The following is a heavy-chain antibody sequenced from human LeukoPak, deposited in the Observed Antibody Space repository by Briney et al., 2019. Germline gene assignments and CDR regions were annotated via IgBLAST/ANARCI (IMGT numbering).Heavy chain of an antibody. CDR1: GFTFSSYA. D-gene: IGHD3-3*01. V-gene: IGHV3-23*01. CDR3: ARAAPFGVVTWTYYFDY. CDR2: IGAGGTFT. Sequence: GGSLRLSCTASGFTFSSYAMNWVRQAPGKGLEWVSGIGAGGTFTYYADSVKGRFTIFRDNSRNTLYLQMNSLRADDTAVYYCARAAPFGVVTWTYYFDYWGQGTLVTVSS. J-gene: IGHJ4*02.